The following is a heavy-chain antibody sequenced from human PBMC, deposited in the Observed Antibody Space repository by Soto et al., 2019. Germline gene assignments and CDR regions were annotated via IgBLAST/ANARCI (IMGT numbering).Heavy chain of an antibody. V-gene: IGHV4-59*01. CDR2: IYYSGST. Sequence: SETLSLTGTASGVSSSDYSWNWVRQPPGKGLQWIGYIYYSGSTYYNPSLKGRATISADTSKNQFSLRLTSVTAADTAVYFCASEDPGGFRFDYWGQGMLVTVSS. CDR1: GVSSSDYS. J-gene: IGHJ4*02. D-gene: IGHD2-15*01. CDR3: ASEDPGGFRFDY.